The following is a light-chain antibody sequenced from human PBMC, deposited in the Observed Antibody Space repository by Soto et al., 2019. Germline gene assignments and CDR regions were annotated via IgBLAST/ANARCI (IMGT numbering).Light chain of an antibody. CDR1: QSVSTY. V-gene: IGKV3-11*01. Sequence: EIVLTQSPATLSLSPGERVTLFCQASQSVSTYLAWYQQKPGQAPMVLIYDASNRATGIPARFSGSRSWTYLTLTISSLEPEDFAVYYCQQRSNWPPWTFGQGTKVEIK. J-gene: IGKJ1*01. CDR2: DAS. CDR3: QQRSNWPPWT.